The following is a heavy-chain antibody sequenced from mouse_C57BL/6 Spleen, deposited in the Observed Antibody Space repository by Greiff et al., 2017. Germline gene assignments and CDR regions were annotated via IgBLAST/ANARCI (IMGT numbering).Heavy chain of an antibody. CDR3: ARGSGYVNYFDY. J-gene: IGHJ2*01. V-gene: IGHV1-54*01. D-gene: IGHD3-2*02. CDR1: GYAFTNYL. CDR2: INPGSGGT. Sequence: VQLQQSGAELVRPGTSVKVSCKASGYAFTNYLIEWVKQRPGQGLEWIGVINPGSGGTNYNEKFKGKATLTADKSSSTAYMQLSSLTSEDSAVYFCARGSGYVNYFDYWGQGTTLTVSS.